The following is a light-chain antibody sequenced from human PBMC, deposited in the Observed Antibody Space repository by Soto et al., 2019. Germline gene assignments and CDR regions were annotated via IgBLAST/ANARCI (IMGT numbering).Light chain of an antibody. CDR3: QQTSSFPLT. CDR1: QGISSW. V-gene: IGKV1D-12*01. J-gene: IGKJ4*01. CDR2: ATS. Sequence: DLQMTQSPSSVSASVGDRVTITCRASQGISSWLAWYQQKPGKAPKLLISATSTLQSGVPSRFSGSGSGIDFTLTISSLQAEDLANYFCQQTSSFPLTFGGGTKVEIK.